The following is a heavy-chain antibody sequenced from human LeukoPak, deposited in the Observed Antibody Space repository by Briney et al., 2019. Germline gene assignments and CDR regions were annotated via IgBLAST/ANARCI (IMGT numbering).Heavy chain of an antibody. J-gene: IGHJ3*02. D-gene: IGHD3-22*01. CDR3: ANPLIGDDAFDI. CDR1: GYTFTRYY. Sequence: ASVTVSCKASGYTFTRYYMHWVRQAPGQGLEWMGWINPNSGGTNYAQKLQGRVTMTRDTSISTAYMELSRLASDDTAVYYCANPLIGDDAFDIWGQGTMVTVSS. V-gene: IGHV1-2*02. CDR2: INPNSGGT.